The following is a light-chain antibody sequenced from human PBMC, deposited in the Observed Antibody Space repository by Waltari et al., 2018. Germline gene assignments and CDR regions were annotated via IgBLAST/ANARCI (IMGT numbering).Light chain of an antibody. J-gene: IGKJ2*01. Sequence: DIQMTQSPSSLSASVGDRVTITCRASQSINTYLNWYQQKPGKAPKLLIYAASSLQSGVPLRFSGRGSGTDFTLTITSLQREDFATYYCQQSYNTPYTFGQETKLDIK. V-gene: IGKV1-39*01. CDR1: QSINTY. CDR3: QQSYNTPYT. CDR2: AAS.